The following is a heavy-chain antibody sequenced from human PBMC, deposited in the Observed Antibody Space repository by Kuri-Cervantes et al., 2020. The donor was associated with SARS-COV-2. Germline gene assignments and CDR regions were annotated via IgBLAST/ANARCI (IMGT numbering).Heavy chain of an antibody. V-gene: IGHV4-39*01. J-gene: IGHJ5*01. Sequence: SETLSLTCTVSGCSISSSSYYWGWIRQPPGKGLEWIGSIYYSGSTYYNPSLKSRVTISVDTSKNQFSLKLSSVTAADTAVYYCPRHGPRGCSGGSCYSINWFDPWGQGNPV. CDR1: GCSISSSSYY. CDR2: IYYSGST. CDR3: PRHGPRGCSGGSCYSINWFDP. D-gene: IGHD2-15*01.